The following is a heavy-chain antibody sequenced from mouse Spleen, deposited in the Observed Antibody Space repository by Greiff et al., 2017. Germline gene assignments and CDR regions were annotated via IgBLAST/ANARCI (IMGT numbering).Heavy chain of an antibody. V-gene: IGHV1-61*01. CDR3: ARSDSYYSYDGFAY. CDR2: IYPSDSET. D-gene: IGHD2-12*01. J-gene: IGHJ3*01. CDR1: GYTFTSYW. Sequence: QVQLQQSGAELVRPGSSVKLSCKASGYTFTSYWMDWVKQRPGQGLEWIGNIYPSDSETHYNQKFKDKATLTVDKSSSTAYMQLSSLTSEDSAVYYCARSDSYYSYDGFAYWGQGTLVTVSA.